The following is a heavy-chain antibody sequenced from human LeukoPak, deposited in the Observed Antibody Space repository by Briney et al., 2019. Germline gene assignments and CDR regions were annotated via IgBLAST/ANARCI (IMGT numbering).Heavy chain of an antibody. J-gene: IGHJ3*02. CDR1: GYTFTGHY. D-gene: IGHD5-12*01. V-gene: IGHV1-2*02. CDR3: VRDGYSGGVFDI. Sequence: ASVKVSCKASGYTFTGHYMHWVRQAPGQGLEWMGWIYPKTGGTNYAQKFQTGITMTRDTSITTAFMELNILKSDDTAVYYCVRDGYSGGVFDIWGQGTMVTVSS. CDR2: IYPKTGGT.